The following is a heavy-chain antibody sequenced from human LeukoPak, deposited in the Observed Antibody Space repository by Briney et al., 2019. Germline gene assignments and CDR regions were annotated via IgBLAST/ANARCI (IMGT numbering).Heavy chain of an antibody. D-gene: IGHD5-18*01. CDR1: GGSISSYY. V-gene: IGHV4-59*01. CDR3: ARDQLWFGY. J-gene: IGHJ4*02. Sequence: PSETLSLXCTVSGGSISSYYWRWIRQPPGKGLEWIGYIYYSGSTNYNPSLKSRVTISVDTSKNQFSLKLSSVTAADTAVYYCARDQLWFGYWGQGTLVTVSS. CDR2: IYYSGST.